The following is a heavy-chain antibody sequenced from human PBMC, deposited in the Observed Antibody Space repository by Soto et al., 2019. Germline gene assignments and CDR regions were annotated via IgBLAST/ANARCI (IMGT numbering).Heavy chain of an antibody. CDR2: ISGSGGST. D-gene: IGHD3-22*01. CDR1: GFTFSSYA. Sequence: GGSLRLSCAASGFTFSSYAMSWVRQAPGKGLEWVSAISGSGGSTYYADSVKGRFTISRDNSKNTLYLQMNSLRAEDTAVYYCAKGYYYDSSGYYPAPYYYYGMDVWGQGTTVTVSS. V-gene: IGHV3-23*01. CDR3: AKGYYYDSSGYYPAPYYYYGMDV. J-gene: IGHJ6*02.